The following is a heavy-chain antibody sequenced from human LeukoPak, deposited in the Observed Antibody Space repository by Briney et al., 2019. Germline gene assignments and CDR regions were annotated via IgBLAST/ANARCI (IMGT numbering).Heavy chain of an antibody. CDR1: GYTFTSYG. CDR2: ISAYNGDT. CDR3: ARVTMIVVVTPYGMDV. Sequence: GASVKVSCKASGYTFTSYGISWVRQAPGQGLEWMGWISAYNGDTNYAQKLQGRVTMTTDTSTSTAYMELRSLRSDDTAVYYCARVTMIVVVTPYGMDVWGQGTTVTVSS. V-gene: IGHV1-18*01. J-gene: IGHJ6*02. D-gene: IGHD3-22*01.